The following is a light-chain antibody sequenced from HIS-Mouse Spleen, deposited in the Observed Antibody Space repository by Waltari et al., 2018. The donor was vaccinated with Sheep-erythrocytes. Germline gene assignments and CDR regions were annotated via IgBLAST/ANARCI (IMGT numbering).Light chain of an antibody. Sequence: SALTQPRSVSGSPGPSVTISCTGTSSDVGGYNYVSWYQQHPGKAPKLMIYDVSKRPSGVPSRVSGSKSGNPASLTISGLQAEDEADYYCCSYAGSYTFWVFGGGTKLTVL. CDR1: SSDVGGYNY. J-gene: IGLJ3*02. CDR2: DVS. CDR3: CSYAGSYTFWV. V-gene: IGLV2-11*01.